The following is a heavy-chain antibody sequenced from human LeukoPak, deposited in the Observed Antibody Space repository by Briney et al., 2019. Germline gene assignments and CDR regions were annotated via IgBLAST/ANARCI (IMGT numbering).Heavy chain of an antibody. CDR2: ISVASNT. V-gene: IGHV3-23*01. Sequence: GGSLRLSCAASGLAFSSYAMSWARQAPGKGLEWVSTISVASNTFYADSVKGRFTISRDNSRNTVYLQMTSLRADDTDVYYCADYGVSGVRNNFYWGQGTLVTVSS. CDR1: GLAFSSYA. J-gene: IGHJ4*02. D-gene: IGHD3-3*01. CDR3: ADYGVSGVRNNFY.